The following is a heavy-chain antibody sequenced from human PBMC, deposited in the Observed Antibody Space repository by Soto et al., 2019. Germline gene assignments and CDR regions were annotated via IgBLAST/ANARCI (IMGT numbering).Heavy chain of an antibody. CDR1: GYTLTELS. D-gene: IGHD6-19*01. V-gene: IGHV1-24*01. CDR3: ATGRRIREQWLEPGKDETRINYYYYGMDV. Sequence: GASVKVSCKVSGYTLTELSMHWVRQAPGKGLEWIGGFDPEDGETIYAQKFQGRVTMTEDTSTDTAYMELSSLRSEDTAVYYCATGRRIREQWLEPGKDETRINYYYYGMDVWGQGTTVTVSS. CDR2: FDPEDGET. J-gene: IGHJ6*02.